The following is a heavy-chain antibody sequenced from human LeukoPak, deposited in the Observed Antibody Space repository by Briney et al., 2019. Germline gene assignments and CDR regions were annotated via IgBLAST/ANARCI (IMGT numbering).Heavy chain of an antibody. Sequence: GGPLRLSCAASGFTFSSYAMSWVRQAPGKGLEWVSAISGSGGSTYYADSVKGRFTISRDNSKNTLYLQMNSLRAEDTAVYYCASSDSSSWYDKFDYWGQGTLVTVSS. J-gene: IGHJ4*02. CDR1: GFTFSSYA. CDR3: ASSDSSSWYDKFDY. V-gene: IGHV3-23*01. D-gene: IGHD6-13*01. CDR2: ISGSGGST.